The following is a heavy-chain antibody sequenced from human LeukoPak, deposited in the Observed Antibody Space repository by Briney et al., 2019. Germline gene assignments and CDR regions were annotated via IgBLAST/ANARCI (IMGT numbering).Heavy chain of an antibody. D-gene: IGHD2-2*01. CDR3: ARHIISSTSQHNWFDP. CDR1: GYSFTSYW. Sequence: GESLKISCKGSGYSFTSYWIGWVRQMPGKGLEWMGIIYPGDSDTRYSPSFQGQVTISADKSISTAYLQWSSLKASDTAMYYCARHIISSTSQHNWFDPWGQGTLVTVSS. CDR2: IYPGDSDT. J-gene: IGHJ5*02. V-gene: IGHV5-51*01.